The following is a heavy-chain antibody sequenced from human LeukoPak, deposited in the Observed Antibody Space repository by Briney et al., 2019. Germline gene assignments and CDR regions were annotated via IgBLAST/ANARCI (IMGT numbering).Heavy chain of an antibody. V-gene: IGHV3-48*01. CDR1: GFTISSYS. Sequence: GGSLRLSCAASGFTISSYSMHWVRQARGKGLEWVSYISSSSSTIYYADSVKGRFTISRDNAKNSLYLQMNSLRAEDTAVYYCARGYYGSGSYYNYWGQGTLVTVSS. D-gene: IGHD3-10*01. J-gene: IGHJ4*02. CDR3: ARGYYGSGSYYNY. CDR2: ISSSSSTI.